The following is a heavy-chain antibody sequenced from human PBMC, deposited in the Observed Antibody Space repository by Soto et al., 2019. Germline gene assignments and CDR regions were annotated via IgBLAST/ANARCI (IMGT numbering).Heavy chain of an antibody. V-gene: IGHV3-30*03. CDR1: GFPFSSYG. CDR2: ISYDGSNK. CDR3: VGGQYYFDY. J-gene: IGHJ4*02. D-gene: IGHD3-10*01. Sequence: QVQLVESGGGVVQPGRSLRLSCAASGFPFSSYGMHSVRETPGKGLEWVAVISYDGSNKYYADSVKGRFTISRDNSASTLYLQMNSLRPEDTALYYCVGGQYYFDYRGQGTLVTVSS.